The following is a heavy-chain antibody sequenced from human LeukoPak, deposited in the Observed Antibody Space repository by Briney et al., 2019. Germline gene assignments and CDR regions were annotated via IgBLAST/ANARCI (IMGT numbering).Heavy chain of an antibody. J-gene: IGHJ4*02. CDR2: ISGSGGST. Sequence: GGSLRLSCAASGFTFSSHAMTWARQTPGKGLEWVSSISGSGGSTYYADSVKGRFTISRDNSKNNVYLQMNSLRADDTAMYYCASWAGSSGWYGPFDYWGQGTLVTVSS. CDR3: ASWAGSSGWYGPFDY. D-gene: IGHD6-19*01. V-gene: IGHV3-23*01. CDR1: GFTFSSHA.